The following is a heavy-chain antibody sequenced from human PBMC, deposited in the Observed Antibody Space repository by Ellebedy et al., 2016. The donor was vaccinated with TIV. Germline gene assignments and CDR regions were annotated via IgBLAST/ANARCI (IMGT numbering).Heavy chain of an antibody. D-gene: IGHD2-2*01. CDR2: IYYSGST. V-gene: IGHV4-39*01. CDR3: AIRVVPAAMGYYFDY. CDR1: GGSISSSSYY. J-gene: IGHJ4*02. Sequence: SETLSLTCTVSGGSISSSSYYWGWIRQPPGKGLEWIGSIYYSGSTYYNPSLKSRVPISVDTSKNQFSLKLSSVTAADTAVYYCAIRVVPAAMGYYFDYWGQGTLVTVSS.